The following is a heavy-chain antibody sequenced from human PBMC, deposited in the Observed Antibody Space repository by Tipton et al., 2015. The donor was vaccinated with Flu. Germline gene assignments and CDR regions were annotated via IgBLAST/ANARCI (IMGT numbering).Heavy chain of an antibody. J-gene: IGHJ4*02. Sequence: TLSLTCAVYGGSFSGYYWSWICQPPGKGLEWIGEINHSGSTNYNPSLKSRVTISVDTSKNQFSLKLSSVTAADTAVYYCARAMVRGVTNAPGYWGQGTLVTVSS. V-gene: IGHV4-34*01. CDR3: ARAMVRGVTNAPGY. CDR2: INHSGST. D-gene: IGHD3-10*01. CDR1: GGSFSGYY.